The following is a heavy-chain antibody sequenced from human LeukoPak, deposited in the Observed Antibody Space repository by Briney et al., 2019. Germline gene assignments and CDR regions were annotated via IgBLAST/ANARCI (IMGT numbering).Heavy chain of an antibody. CDR1: GFSFSTHG. CDR2: ISGIGGSA. V-gene: IGHV3-23*01. D-gene: IGHD3-10*01. J-gene: IGHJ4*02. Sequence: GGPLRLSCAASGFSFSTHGLTWVRQAPGKGLEWVSTISGIGGSAYYADSVKGRFTISRDNSKNTVSLEMSSLGLDDTAVYYCAKVHLRGVTDYWGQGTLVTVSS. CDR3: AKVHLRGVTDY.